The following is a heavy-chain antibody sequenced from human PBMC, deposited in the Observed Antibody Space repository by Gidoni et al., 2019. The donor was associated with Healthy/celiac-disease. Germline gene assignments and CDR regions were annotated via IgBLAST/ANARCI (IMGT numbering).Heavy chain of an antibody. J-gene: IGHJ4*02. CDR1: GFTFSSYW. CDR2: IKQDGSEK. D-gene: IGHD1-26*01. Sequence: EVQLVESGGGLVQPGGSLRLSCAASGFTFSSYWMSWVRQAPGKGLEWVANIKQDGSEKYYVDSVKGRFTISRDNAKNSLYLQMNSLRAEDTAVYYCARVRGSYGVFYFDYWGQGTLVTVSS. V-gene: IGHV3-7*04. CDR3: ARVRGSYGVFYFDY.